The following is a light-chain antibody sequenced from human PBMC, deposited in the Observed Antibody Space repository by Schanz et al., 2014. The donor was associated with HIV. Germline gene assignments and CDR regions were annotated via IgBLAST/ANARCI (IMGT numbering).Light chain of an antibody. CDR1: SSDVGGYNY. V-gene: IGLV2-14*03. CDR3: GALSTSDAPV. Sequence: QSVLTQPASVSGSPGQSITISCTGTSSDVGGYNYVSWYQQHPGKAPKLMIYNVGDRPSGVSNRFSGSKSGNTASLTIFDLQPEDEADYYCGALSTSDAPVFGTGTKVTVL. J-gene: IGLJ1*01. CDR2: NVG.